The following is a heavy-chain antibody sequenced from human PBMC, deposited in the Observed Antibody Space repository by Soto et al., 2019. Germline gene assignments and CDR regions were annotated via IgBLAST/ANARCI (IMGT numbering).Heavy chain of an antibody. CDR1: GYTFTNYY. J-gene: IGHJ4*02. V-gene: IGHV1-46*01. D-gene: IGHD2-2*01. Sequence: ASVKVSCKASGYTFTNYYIHWVRQAPGLGLEWMGMINPSGGSTSYAQKFQGRVTMTRATSTTTVYMELSSLRSDDTAVYFCAKEKEACSETSCSLSPFDSWGQGTLVTVSS. CDR2: INPSGGST. CDR3: AKEKEACSETSCSLSPFDS.